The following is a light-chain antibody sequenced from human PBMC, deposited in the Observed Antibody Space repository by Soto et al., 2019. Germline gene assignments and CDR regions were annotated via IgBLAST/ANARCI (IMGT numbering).Light chain of an antibody. CDR3: QQPDNWPRT. CDR2: GAS. Sequence: SQTSMPVSREKIETLSCMPSQSVSRNLARHQQKPGQAPRFLIYGASTRATGIPARFSGSGSGTGFTYACGILKSEESAVYYWQQPDNWPRTIRGGTKVDIK. CDR1: QSVSRN. V-gene: IGKV3-15*01. J-gene: IGKJ4*01.